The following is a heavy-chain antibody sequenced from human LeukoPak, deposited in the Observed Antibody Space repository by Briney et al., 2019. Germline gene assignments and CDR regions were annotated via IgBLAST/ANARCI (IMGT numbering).Heavy chain of an antibody. J-gene: IGHJ4*02. CDR3: ARDQGKNYYGSGGYFDF. Sequence: SETLSLTCTVSGASISADDYYWSWIRQRPEKGLEWIGYVYYTGFTYYNPSLKGRATVSVDASKNQFSLELPSVTAADTAVYYCARDQGKNYYGSGGYFDFWGQGVLVTVSS. CDR2: VYYTGFT. CDR1: GASISADDYY. D-gene: IGHD3-10*01. V-gene: IGHV4-31*03.